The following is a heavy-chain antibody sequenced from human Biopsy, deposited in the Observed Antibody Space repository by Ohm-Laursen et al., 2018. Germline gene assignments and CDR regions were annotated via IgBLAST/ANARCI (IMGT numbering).Heavy chain of an antibody. J-gene: IGHJ6*02. CDR2: IYNLGTST. V-gene: IGHV3-74*01. D-gene: IGHD4-17*01. CDR1: GFTFSNYW. CDR3: ARGFGDHLSATDYGMDV. Sequence: SLRLSCSASGFTFSNYWMHWVRQAPGKGLVWVSHIYNLGTSTNYADSVRGRFTISRDNAKNTLFLQMNSLRVEDTAVYFCARGFGDHLSATDYGMDVWGQGTTVTASS.